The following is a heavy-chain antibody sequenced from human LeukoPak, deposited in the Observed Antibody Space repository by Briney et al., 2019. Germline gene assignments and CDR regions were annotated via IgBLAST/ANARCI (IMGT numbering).Heavy chain of an antibody. CDR2: IYYSGST. CDR3: ARHEGTHDYVNY. J-gene: IGHJ4*02. D-gene: IGHD1-14*01. Sequence: PSETLSLTCTVSGGSISSYYWSWIRQPPGKGLEWIGYIYYSGSTNYNPSLKSRVTISVDTSKNQFSLKLSSVTAADTAVYYCARHEGTHDYVNYWGQGTLVTVSS. CDR1: GGSISSYY. V-gene: IGHV4-59*08.